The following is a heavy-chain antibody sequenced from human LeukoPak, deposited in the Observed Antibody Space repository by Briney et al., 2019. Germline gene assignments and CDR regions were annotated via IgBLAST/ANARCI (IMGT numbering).Heavy chain of an antibody. CDR2: IYTSGST. D-gene: IGHD3-22*01. V-gene: IGHV4-61*02. J-gene: IGHJ4*02. CDR3: ARASYSYDINGWVPFDY. Sequence: SQTLSLTCTVSGNSISSGDNYWSWIRQPAGKGLEWIGRIYTSGSTNYNPSLKSRVTISGDTSKNQFSLGLSSVTAADTAVYYCARASYSYDINGWVPFDYWGQGTLVTVSS. CDR1: GNSISSGDNY.